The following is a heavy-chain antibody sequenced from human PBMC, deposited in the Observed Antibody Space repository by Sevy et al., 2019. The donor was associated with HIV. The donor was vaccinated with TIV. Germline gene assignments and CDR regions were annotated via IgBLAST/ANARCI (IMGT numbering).Heavy chain of an antibody. CDR3: ARDHRLGSDYVWGSYRYAWFDP. CDR2: INPNSGGT. CDR1: GYTFTGYY. V-gene: IGHV1-2*02. D-gene: IGHD3-16*02. Sequence: ASVKVSCKASGYTFTGYYIHWVQQAPGQGLEWMGWINPNSGGTNYAQKFQGRVTMTRDTSISTAYMELGRLRSDDTAVYYCARDHRLGSDYVWGSYRYAWFDPWGQGTLVTVSS. J-gene: IGHJ5*02.